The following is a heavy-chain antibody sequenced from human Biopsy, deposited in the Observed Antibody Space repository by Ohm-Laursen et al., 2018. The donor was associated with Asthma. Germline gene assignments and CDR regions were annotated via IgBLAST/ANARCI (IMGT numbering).Heavy chain of an antibody. Sequence: SLRLSCAASGFVFRSHAMHWVRQAPGKGLEWVAVVSYDGGVAHYADSMKGRFTISRDNARSTLYLQMNRLRTDDTAVYYCAKRRGYSDLTDFDHWGQGTLVTVSS. CDR2: VSYDGGVA. J-gene: IGHJ4*02. D-gene: IGHD3-3*01. V-gene: IGHV3-30*18. CDR1: GFVFRSHA. CDR3: AKRRGYSDLTDFDH.